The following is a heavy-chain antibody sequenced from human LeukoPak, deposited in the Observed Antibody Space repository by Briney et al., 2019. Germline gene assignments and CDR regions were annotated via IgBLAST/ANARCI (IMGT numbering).Heavy chain of an antibody. CDR2: INSDGSST. J-gene: IGHJ4*02. D-gene: IGHD3-10*01. CDR1: GFTFSSYW. Sequence: GGSLRLSCAASGFTFSSYWMHWVRQAPGKGLVWVSRINSDGSSTSYADSVKGRFTISRDNSKNTLYLQMNSLRAEDTAVYYCARDGIPYYGGSGSGYFDYWGQGTLVTVSS. CDR3: ARDGIPYYGGSGSGYFDY. V-gene: IGHV3-74*01.